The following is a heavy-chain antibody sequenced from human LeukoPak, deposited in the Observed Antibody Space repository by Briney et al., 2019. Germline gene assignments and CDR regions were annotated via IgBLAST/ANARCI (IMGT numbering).Heavy chain of an antibody. CDR3: VRQPRVHTPDF. CDR2: VSPSDSDT. J-gene: IGHJ4*02. CDR1: GYTFTNFW. Sequence: GGALEISWEGSGYTFTNFWIGWVRQMPGKGLEGMGIVSPSDSDTRYSPSFQGQVTISADKSITTAYLQWSSLKASDTATYYCVRQPRVHTPDFWGQGTLVTVSS. V-gene: IGHV5-51*01. D-gene: IGHD1-1*01.